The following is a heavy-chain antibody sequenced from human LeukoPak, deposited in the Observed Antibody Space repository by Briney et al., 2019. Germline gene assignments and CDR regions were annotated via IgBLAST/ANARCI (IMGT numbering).Heavy chain of an antibody. J-gene: IGHJ4*02. Sequence: WGSLRLSCAASGFTFSSFAMNWVRQAPGKGLEWVSTISGSGGSTYYADSVKGRFTISRDNSKNTLYLQMNSLRAEDTAVYFCAKEGIAATGTYWGQGTMVAASS. D-gene: IGHD6-13*01. CDR3: AKEGIAATGTY. V-gene: IGHV3-23*01. CDR1: GFTFSSFA. CDR2: ISGSGGST.